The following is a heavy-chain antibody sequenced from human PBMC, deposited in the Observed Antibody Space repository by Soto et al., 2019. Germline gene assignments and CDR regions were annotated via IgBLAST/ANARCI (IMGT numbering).Heavy chain of an antibody. CDR1: GGSISSYY. J-gene: IGHJ3*02. D-gene: IGHD4-17*01. CDR2: IYYSGST. CDR3: ARQYGDYVRGAFDI. V-gene: IGHV4-59*01. Sequence: SETLSLTCTVSGGSISSYYWSWIRQPPGKGLEWIGYIYYSGSTNYNPSLKSRVTISVDTSKNQFSLKLSSVTAADTAVYYCARQYGDYVRGAFDIWGQGTTVTVSS.